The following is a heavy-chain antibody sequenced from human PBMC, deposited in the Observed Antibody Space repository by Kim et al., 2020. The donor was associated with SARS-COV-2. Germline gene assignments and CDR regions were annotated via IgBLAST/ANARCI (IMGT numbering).Heavy chain of an antibody. CDR1: GGSISSYY. CDR3: ARDQLGDLTPKVGFDP. V-gene: IGHV4-4*07. J-gene: IGHJ5*02. D-gene: IGHD2-21*02. Sequence: SETLSLTCTVSGGSISSYYWSWIRQPAGKGLEWIGRIYTSGGTNYNPSLKSRVTMSVDTSKNQFSLKLSSVTAADTAVYYCARDQLGDLTPKVGFDPWGQGTLVTVSS. CDR2: IYTSGGT.